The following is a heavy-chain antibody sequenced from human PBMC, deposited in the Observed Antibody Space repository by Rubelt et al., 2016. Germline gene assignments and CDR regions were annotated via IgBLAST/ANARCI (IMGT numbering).Heavy chain of an antibody. CDR1: GYTFTSYG. J-gene: IGHJ2*01. V-gene: IGHV1-18*01. CDR2: ISAYTGNT. D-gene: IGHD6-6*01. Sequence: QVQLVQSGAEVKKPGASVKVSCKASGYTFTSYGISWVRQAPGQGLEWMGWISAYTGNTNYAQKLQGRVTRTTDTSTSTAYMELRSLRSDDTAVYYCARDRIRIAARQGWYFDLWGRGTLVTVSS. CDR3: ARDRIRIAARQGWYFDL.